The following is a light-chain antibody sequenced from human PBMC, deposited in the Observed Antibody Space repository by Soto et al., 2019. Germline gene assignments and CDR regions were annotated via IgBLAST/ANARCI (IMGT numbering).Light chain of an antibody. CDR1: QGVSSN. CDR3: QQYNTFPLT. CDR2: GAS. V-gene: IGKV3-15*01. J-gene: IGKJ4*01. Sequence: EIVMTQSQATLSVSPGERATLSCRASQGVSSNLAWYQQKPGQAPRLLIYGASTRASGIPARFIGSGSGTEFTLTISSLQSEDFAVYYCQQYNTFPLTFGGGTKVEIK.